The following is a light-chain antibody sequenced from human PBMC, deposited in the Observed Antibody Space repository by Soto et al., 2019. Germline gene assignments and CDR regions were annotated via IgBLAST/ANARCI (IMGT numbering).Light chain of an antibody. CDR3: QQYYNWPRT. CDR2: GAS. V-gene: IGKV3-15*01. Sequence: EIAMTQSPANLSVSPGQRPTLSCRASQSVRSNLAWYQQRPGQAPRLLFYGASTGATGLPARFSGSGSGTEFTLTINSLQAEDFAVYYRQQYYNWPRTFGQGTRLEIK. CDR1: QSVRSN. J-gene: IGKJ5*01.